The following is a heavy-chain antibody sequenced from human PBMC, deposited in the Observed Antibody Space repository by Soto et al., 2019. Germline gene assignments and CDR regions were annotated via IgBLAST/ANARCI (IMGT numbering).Heavy chain of an antibody. CDR2: IYYSGST. D-gene: IGHD3-16*01. V-gene: IGHV4-31*03. J-gene: IGHJ4*02. CDR3: ARDLGGTTTFDY. CDR1: GGSISSGGYY. Sequence: SETLSLTCTVSGGSISSGGYYWSWIRQHPGKGLEWIGYIYYSGSTYYNPSLKSRVTISVDTSKNQFSLKLSSVTAADTAVYYCARDLGGTTTFDYWGQGTLVTVSS.